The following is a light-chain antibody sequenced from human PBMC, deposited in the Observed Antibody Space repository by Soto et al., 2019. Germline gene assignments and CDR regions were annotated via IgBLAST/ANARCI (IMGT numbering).Light chain of an antibody. J-gene: IGKJ1*01. CDR1: QRVSSYY. V-gene: IGKV3-20*01. CDR2: GAS. Sequence: EIVLTQSPGTLSLSPGERATLSCRASQRVSSYYLAWYQQKPGQAPRLLIYGASSRATGLPDRFRDSGSGTDFTLTISRLEPEDFAVYYCQQYASSSRTFGPGTKVEIK. CDR3: QQYASSSRT.